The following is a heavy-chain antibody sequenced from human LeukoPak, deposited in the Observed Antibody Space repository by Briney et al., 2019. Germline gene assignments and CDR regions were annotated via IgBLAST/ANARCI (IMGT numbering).Heavy chain of an antibody. CDR2: IRQDGSEK. D-gene: IGHD6-13*01. V-gene: IGHV3-7*03. Sequence: GGSLRLSCAASGFTFSSYWMSWVRQAPGKGLEWVANIRQDGSEKYYVDSVKGRFTISRDNAKNSLYLQMNSLRAEDTAVYYCARDFSAAGTGRYFDYWGQGTLVTVSS. J-gene: IGHJ4*02. CDR3: ARDFSAAGTGRYFDY. CDR1: GFTFSSYW.